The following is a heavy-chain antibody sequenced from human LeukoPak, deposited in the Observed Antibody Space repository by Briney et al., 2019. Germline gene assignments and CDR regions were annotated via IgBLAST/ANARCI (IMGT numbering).Heavy chain of an antibody. V-gene: IGHV1-69*13. D-gene: IGHD4-11*01. CDR1: GGTFSSYA. J-gene: IGHJ6*02. CDR2: IIPIFGTA. CDR3: ARVAYSNYPYYYYYGMDV. Sequence: GASVKVSCKASGGTFSSYAISWVRQAPGQGLEWMGGIIPIFGTANYAQKFRGRVTITADESTSTAYMELSSLRSEDTAVYYCARVAYSNYPYYYYYGMDVWGQGTTVTVSS.